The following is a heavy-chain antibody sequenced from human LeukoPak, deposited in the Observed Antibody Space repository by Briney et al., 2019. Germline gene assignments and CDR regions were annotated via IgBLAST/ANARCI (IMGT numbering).Heavy chain of an antibody. CDR3: MSYAGSSDVY. Sequence: GGSLRLSCAPSGFTYRRYSMIWFRQAPGKGLEWVSSISSSSSYRYYADSVKGRFTISRDNAKNSLHLQMNSLRAEDTAVYYCMSYAGSSDVYGGPGTLVTVSS. D-gene: IGHD6-19*01. CDR2: ISSSSSYR. V-gene: IGHV3-21*01. CDR1: GFTYRRYS. J-gene: IGHJ4*02.